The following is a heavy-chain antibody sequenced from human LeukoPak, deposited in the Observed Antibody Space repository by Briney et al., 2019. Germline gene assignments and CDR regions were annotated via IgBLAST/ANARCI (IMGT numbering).Heavy chain of an antibody. CDR2: IIPMFNIT. D-gene: IGHD5-18*01. V-gene: IGHV1-69*13. J-gene: IGHJ5*02. Sequence: SVKVSCKASGGTFSSYAISGVRQAPGQGPEWMGAIIPMFNITNYAQKFQGKVTIPAVESTSTVYVELRSLTPEDTAVYYGARDLISAQWILPNSNWFDPWGQGTLVTVSP. CDR3: ARDLISAQWILPNSNWFDP. CDR1: GGTFSSYA.